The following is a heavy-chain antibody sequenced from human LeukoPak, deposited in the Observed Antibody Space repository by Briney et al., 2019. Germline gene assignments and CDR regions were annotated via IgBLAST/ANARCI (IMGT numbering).Heavy chain of an antibody. CDR1: GYSFTSYW. D-gene: IGHD6-13*01. J-gene: IGHJ5*02. V-gene: IGHV5-51*01. CDR2: IYPGDSDT. Sequence: GASLKISCTGSGYSFTSYWIGWVRQMPGKGLGWMGIIYPGDSDTRYSPSFQGQVTISADKSISTAYLQWSSLKASDTAMYYCARARQQLVNWFDPWGQGTLVTVSS. CDR3: ARARQQLVNWFDP.